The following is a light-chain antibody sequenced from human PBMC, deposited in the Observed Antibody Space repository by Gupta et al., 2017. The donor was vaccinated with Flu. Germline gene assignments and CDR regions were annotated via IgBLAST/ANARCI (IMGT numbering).Light chain of an antibody. V-gene: IGLV2-14*01. J-gene: IGLJ2*01. Sequence: SSDVGGYKYVSWYQHHPGKAPKLIIYEVTNRPSGVSIRFSGSKSGNTASLTISGHQAEDEADYFCSSYTSRGTLVIFGGGTKLTVL. CDR2: EVT. CDR3: SSYTSRGTLVI. CDR1: SSDVGGYKY.